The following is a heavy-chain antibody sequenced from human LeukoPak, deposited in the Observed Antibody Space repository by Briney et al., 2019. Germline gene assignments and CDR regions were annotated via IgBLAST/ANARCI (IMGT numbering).Heavy chain of an antibody. D-gene: IGHD3-22*01. CDR1: GGSISSSSYY. J-gene: IGHJ4*02. Sequence: PSETLSLTCTVSGGSISSSSYYWGWIRQPPGKGLEWIGSIYYSGSTYYNPSLKSRVTISVDTSKNQFSLKLSSVTAADTAVYYCAGSTYYYDSSGYQTFDYWGQGTLVTVSS. CDR2: IYYSGST. V-gene: IGHV4-39*07. CDR3: AGSTYYYDSSGYQTFDY.